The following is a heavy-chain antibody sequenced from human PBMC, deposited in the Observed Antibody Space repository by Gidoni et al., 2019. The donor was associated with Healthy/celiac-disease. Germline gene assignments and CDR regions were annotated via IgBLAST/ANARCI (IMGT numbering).Heavy chain of an antibody. CDR3: AKDGPWEGSYGEYYFDY. J-gene: IGHJ4*02. CDR2: ISYDGSNK. D-gene: IGHD3-10*01. CDR1: GFTFSSYG. Sequence: QVQLVESGGGVVQPGRSLSLSCAASGFTFSSYGMHWVRQAPGKGLEWVAVISYDGSNKYYADSVKGRFTISRDNSKNTLYLQMNSLRAEDTAVYYCAKDGPWEGSYGEYYFDYWGQGTLVTVSS. V-gene: IGHV3-30*18.